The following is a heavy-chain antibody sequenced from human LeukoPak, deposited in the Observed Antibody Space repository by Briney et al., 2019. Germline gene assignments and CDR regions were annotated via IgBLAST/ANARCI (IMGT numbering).Heavy chain of an antibody. CDR2: IWNDGSKK. V-gene: IGHV3-33*01. D-gene: IGHD3-16*01. CDR3: ARDSLGGDY. CDR1: GFTFKSYG. J-gene: IGHJ4*02. Sequence: GGSLRLSCAASGFTFKSYGMHWVRQAPGKGLEWVAVIWNDGSKKFYVDSVKGRFTISRDNSKNTLYLQMNSLRVEDAAVYYCARDSLGGDYWGQGTLVTVSS.